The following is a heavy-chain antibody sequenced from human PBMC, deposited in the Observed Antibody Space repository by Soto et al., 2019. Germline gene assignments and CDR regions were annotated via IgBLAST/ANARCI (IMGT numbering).Heavy chain of an antibody. D-gene: IGHD4-17*01. V-gene: IGHV3-23*01. CDR3: AKDAISGDGIWLMDS. CDR1: GFTFRNYA. J-gene: IGHJ5*02. CDR2: LLRSGSSA. Sequence: VQLLESGGGLVQPGGSLRLSCAASGFTFRNYAMTWARQAPGKGLEWVSSLLRSGSSAYYADSVRGRFTISSDTSANSLSLQMDNLRAEDTAIYYCAKDAISGDGIWLMDSWGQGTVVTVSS.